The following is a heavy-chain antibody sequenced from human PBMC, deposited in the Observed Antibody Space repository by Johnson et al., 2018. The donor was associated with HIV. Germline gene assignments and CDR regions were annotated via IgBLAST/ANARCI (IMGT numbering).Heavy chain of an antibody. V-gene: IGHV3-33*08. CDR3: ASIQGGI. CDR2: IWYDGSNK. J-gene: IGHJ3*02. CDR1: GFTLSSYA. Sequence: QLMESGGGVVQPGRSLRLSCAASGFTLSSYAMHWVRQAPGKGLEWVAVIWYDGSNKYYADSVKGRFTISRDNSKNTLYVQMNSLRAEDTAVYYCASIQGGIWGQGTMVTVSS. D-gene: IGHD2-2*02.